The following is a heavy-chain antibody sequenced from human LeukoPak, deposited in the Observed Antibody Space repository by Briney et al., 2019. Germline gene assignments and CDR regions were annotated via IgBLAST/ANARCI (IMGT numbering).Heavy chain of an antibody. J-gene: IGHJ6*02. Sequence: ASVKVSCKASGYTFTSYGISWVRQAPGQGLEGRGWISAYNGNTNYAQKLQGRVTMTTDTSTSTAYMELRSLRSDDTAVYYCARGRCSSTSCKNYYYYGMDVWGQGTTVTVSS. CDR3: ARGRCSSTSCKNYYYYGMDV. D-gene: IGHD2-2*01. V-gene: IGHV1-18*01. CDR2: ISAYNGNT. CDR1: GYTFTSYG.